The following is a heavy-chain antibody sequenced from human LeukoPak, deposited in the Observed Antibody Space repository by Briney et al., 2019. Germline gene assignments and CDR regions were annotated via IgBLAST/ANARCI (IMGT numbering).Heavy chain of an antibody. CDR1: GGSISSSY. CDR3: ARAAQSITSAVSWFDP. J-gene: IGHJ5*02. V-gene: IGHV4-59*01. CDR2: IYYSGST. D-gene: IGHD1-14*01. Sequence: SETLSLTYSVSGGSISSSYWSWIRQPPGKGLEWIGYIYYSGSTNYNPSLKSRVTMSVDTSKNQFSLRLTSETAADTAVYYCARAAQSITSAVSWFDPWGQGTLVTVSS.